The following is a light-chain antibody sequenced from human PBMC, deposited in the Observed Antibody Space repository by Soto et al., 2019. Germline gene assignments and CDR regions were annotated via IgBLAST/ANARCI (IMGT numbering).Light chain of an antibody. CDR1: QSVDTC. Sequence: DIQMTQSPSTLSASVGDRVTITCRASQSVDTCLAWYQQKPGKAPHLLIYKASSLETGVPSRFSGSVSVTEFTLTIRSLQPDDFATYYCQQFYRYPWTFGQGTKVEIK. CDR3: QQFYRYPWT. V-gene: IGKV1-5*03. CDR2: KAS. J-gene: IGKJ1*01.